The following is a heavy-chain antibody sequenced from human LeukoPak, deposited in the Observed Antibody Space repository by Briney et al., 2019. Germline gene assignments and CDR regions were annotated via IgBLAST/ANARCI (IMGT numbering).Heavy chain of an antibody. CDR2: INPNSGGT. D-gene: IGHD6-13*01. CDR1: GYTFTGYY. J-gene: IGHJ4*02. CDR3: ARGSSSSWYGGIDY. Sequence: ASVKVSCKASGYTFTGYYMHWVRQAPGQGLEWMGWINPNSGGTNYAQKFQGWVTMTRDTSISTAYMELSSLRSEDTAVYYCARGSSSSWYGGIDYWGQGTLVTVSS. V-gene: IGHV1-2*04.